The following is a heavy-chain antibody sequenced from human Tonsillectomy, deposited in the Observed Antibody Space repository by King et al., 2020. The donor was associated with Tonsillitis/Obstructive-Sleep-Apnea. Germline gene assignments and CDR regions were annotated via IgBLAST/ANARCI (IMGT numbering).Heavy chain of an antibody. V-gene: IGHV1-69*10. J-gene: IGHJ2*01. D-gene: IGHD3-22*01. CDR3: ARDKEQEGSGYRSYWYFDL. CDR1: GGTFSSYA. Sequence: QLVQSGAEVKKPGSSVKVSCKASGGTFSSYAISWVRQAPGQGLEWMGGIIPILGIANYAQKFQGGVTITADKSTSTAYMELSSLRSEDTAVYYCARDKEQEGSGYRSYWYFDLWGRGTLVTVSS. CDR2: IIPILGIA.